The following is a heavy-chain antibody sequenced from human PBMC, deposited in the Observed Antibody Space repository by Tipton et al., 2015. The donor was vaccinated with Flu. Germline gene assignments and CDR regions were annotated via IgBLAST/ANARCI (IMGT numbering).Heavy chain of an antibody. Sequence: TLSLTCAVYGGSFSAYYWSWIRQPPGKGLEWVGEINHSGTTNYNPSLTSRVTISADTSKKQFSLKLTSVTAADTAVYYCACRGSCYHWGQGTLVTVSS. D-gene: IGHD1-26*01. CDR2: INHSGTT. V-gene: IGHV4-34*01. CDR3: ACRGSCYH. J-gene: IGHJ4*02. CDR1: GGSFSAYY.